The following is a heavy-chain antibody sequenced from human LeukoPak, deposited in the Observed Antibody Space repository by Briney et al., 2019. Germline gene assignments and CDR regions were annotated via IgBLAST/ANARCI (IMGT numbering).Heavy chain of an antibody. CDR1: GGTFSSYA. J-gene: IGHJ3*02. D-gene: IGHD3-22*01. CDR3: ALLHDSSGYFPGAFDI. CDR2: IIPIFGTA. Sequence: ASVKVSCKASGGTFSSYAISWVRQAPGQGLEWMGGIIPIFGTANYAQKFQGRVTITADESTSTAYMELSSLRSEDTAVYYCALLHDSSGYFPGAFDIWGQGTMVTVSS. V-gene: IGHV1-69*13.